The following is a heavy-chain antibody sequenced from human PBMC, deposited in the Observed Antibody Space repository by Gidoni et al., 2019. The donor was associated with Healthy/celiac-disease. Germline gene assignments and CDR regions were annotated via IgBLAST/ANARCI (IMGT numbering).Heavy chain of an antibody. V-gene: IGHV3-33*01. Sequence: QVQLVESGGGVVQPGRSLRLSCAASGFTFSSYGMHWVRQAPGKGLEWVAVIWYDGSNKYYADSVKGRFTISRDNSKNTLYLQMNSLRAEDTAVYYCAREGGYCSGGSCYYFDYWGQGTLVTVSS. J-gene: IGHJ4*02. D-gene: IGHD2-15*01. CDR3: AREGGYCSGGSCYYFDY. CDR2: IWYDGSNK. CDR1: GFTFSSYG.